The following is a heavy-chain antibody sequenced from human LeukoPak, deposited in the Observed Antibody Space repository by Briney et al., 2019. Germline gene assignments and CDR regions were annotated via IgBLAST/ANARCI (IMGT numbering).Heavy chain of an antibody. D-gene: IGHD3-10*01. V-gene: IGHV4-61*01. J-gene: IGHJ4*02. CDR2: INHSGST. CDR3: ARIQLLWFGELDY. Sequence: SETLSLTCTVSGGSVSSANYYWTWIRQPPGKGLEWIGEINHSGSTNYNPSLKSRVTISVDTSKNQFSLKLSSVTAADTAVYYCARIQLLWFGELDYWGQGTLVTVSS. CDR1: GGSVSSANYY.